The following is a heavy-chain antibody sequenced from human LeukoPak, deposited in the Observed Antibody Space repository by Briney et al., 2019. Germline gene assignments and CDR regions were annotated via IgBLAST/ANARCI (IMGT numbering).Heavy chain of an antibody. CDR1: GFTFSDYN. D-gene: IGHD3-10*01. V-gene: IGHV3-21*01. J-gene: IGHJ4*02. Sequence: PGGSLRLSCVVSGFTFSDYNMNWVRQTPGKGLEWVSSISISSLYTYYADSVKGRFTISRDNANNSLFLQMSSLRADDTGVYYCARDDLGFDYWGQGSLVTVSS. CDR3: ARDDLGFDY. CDR2: ISISSLYT.